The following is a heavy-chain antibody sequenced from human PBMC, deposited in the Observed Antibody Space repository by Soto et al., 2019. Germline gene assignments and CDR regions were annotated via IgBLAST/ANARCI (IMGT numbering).Heavy chain of an antibody. J-gene: IGHJ4*02. Sequence: DVQLLESGGGLVHPGGSLRLSCAASGFSFSKFAMIWVRQAPGKGQEWVSGITGSGGTIEYAASVKGRFTISRDNSKNTVYLQMNSLRAEDTPLYFCAKDAVPGDVLWLVADWGQGTLVTVS. CDR1: GFSFSKFA. CDR2: ITGSGGTI. V-gene: IGHV3-23*01. CDR3: AKDAVPGDVLWLVAD. D-gene: IGHD2-21*02.